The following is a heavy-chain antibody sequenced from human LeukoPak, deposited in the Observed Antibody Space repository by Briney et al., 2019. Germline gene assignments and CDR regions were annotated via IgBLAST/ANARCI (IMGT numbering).Heavy chain of an antibody. J-gene: IGHJ4*02. CDR2: INHSGST. CDR3: ASYPSTPTDFNY. Sequence: PSETLSLTCAVYGGSFSGYYWSWIRQPPGKGLEWIGEINHSGSTNYNPSLKSRVTISVDTSKNQFSLKLSSVTAADTAVYYCASYPSTPTDFNYWGQGTLVTVSS. D-gene: IGHD1-14*01. CDR1: GGSFSGYY. V-gene: IGHV4-34*01.